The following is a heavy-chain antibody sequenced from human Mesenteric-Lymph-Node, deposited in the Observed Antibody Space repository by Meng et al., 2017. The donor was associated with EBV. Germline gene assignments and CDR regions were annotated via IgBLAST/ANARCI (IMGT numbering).Heavy chain of an antibody. CDR2: INTDGSRT. J-gene: IGHJ5*02. V-gene: IGHV3-74*01. Sequence: GLLWGAGGGLCPPGGSLRLSCAASGFTFSYYWMHWVRQVPGKGLLWVSRINTDGSRTDYADSVQGRFTISRDNARGTLHLQMNRLRGDDTAVYYCATDRWEREGWFERWGQGTLVTVSS. CDR3: ATDRWEREGWFER. D-gene: IGHD1-26*01. CDR1: GFTFSYYW.